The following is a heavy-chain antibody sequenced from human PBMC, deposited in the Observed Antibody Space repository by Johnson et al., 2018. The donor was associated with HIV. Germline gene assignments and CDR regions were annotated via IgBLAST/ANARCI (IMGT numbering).Heavy chain of an antibody. CDR2: IKQDGSEK. CDR3: VRSIQLWLPGAFDI. D-gene: IGHD5-18*01. Sequence: VLLVESGGGLVQPGGSLRLSCAASGFTFSTYWMSWVRQAPGKGLEWVANIKQDGSEKYYVDPVKGRFTISRDNAKNSLYLQMNSLRAEDTAVYYCVRSIQLWLPGAFDIWDQGTMVTVSS. CDR1: GFTFSTYW. J-gene: IGHJ3*02. V-gene: IGHV3-7*01.